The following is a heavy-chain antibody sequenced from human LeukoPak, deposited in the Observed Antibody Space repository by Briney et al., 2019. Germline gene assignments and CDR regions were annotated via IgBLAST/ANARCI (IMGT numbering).Heavy chain of an antibody. CDR3: ARSGLSRFGF. V-gene: IGHV3-74*01. Sequence: PGGSLRLSCAASGFTFSSYWMHWVRHTPGKGLVWVSRINSDGSSTSYADSVKGRFTISRDNSRNTLYLQMNSLRAEDTAVYYCARSGLSRFGFWGQGTLVTVSS. D-gene: IGHD2/OR15-2a*01. J-gene: IGHJ4*02. CDR1: GFTFSSYW. CDR2: INSDGSST.